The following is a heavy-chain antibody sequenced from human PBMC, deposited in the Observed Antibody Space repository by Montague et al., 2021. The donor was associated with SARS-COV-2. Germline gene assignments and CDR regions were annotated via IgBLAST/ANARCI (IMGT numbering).Heavy chain of an antibody. CDR1: GFTFSSYG. CDR3: ARDTLAITADVFFDY. Sequence: SLRLSCAASGFTFSSYGMHWVRQAPGKGLEWVAVIWYDGSNKYYADSVKGRFTISRDNSKNTLYLQMNSLRAEDTAVYYCARDTLAITADVFFDYWGQGTLVTVSS. D-gene: IGHD6-6*01. V-gene: IGHV3-33*01. CDR2: IWYDGSNK. J-gene: IGHJ4*02.